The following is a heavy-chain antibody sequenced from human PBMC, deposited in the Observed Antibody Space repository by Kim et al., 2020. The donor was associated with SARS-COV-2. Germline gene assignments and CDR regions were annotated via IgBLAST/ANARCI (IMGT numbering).Heavy chain of an antibody. J-gene: IGHJ4*02. CDR3: ARDRLNKAGSGDY. CDR2: ISSSGSTI. V-gene: IGHV3-48*03. Sequence: GGSLRLSCAASRFTFSDSEMNWVRQAPGKGLQWVSYISSSGSTIYYADSVKGRFTISRDNSKNSLYLQMNNLRAEDTAIYYRARDRLNKAGSGDYWGQGTLVTVSS. CDR1: RFTFSDSE. D-gene: IGHD6-25*01.